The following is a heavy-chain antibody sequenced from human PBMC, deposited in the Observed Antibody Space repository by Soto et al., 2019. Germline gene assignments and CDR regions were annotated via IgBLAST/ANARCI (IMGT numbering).Heavy chain of an antibody. CDR3: TRWLPTHNAFEI. D-gene: IGHD5-12*01. CDR2: IRTKADGGTT. J-gene: IGHJ3*02. CDR1: GLTLGDYA. V-gene: IGHV3-49*04. Sequence: GGSLRLSCAVSGLTLGDYALSWVRQAPGKGLEWVSYIRTKADGGTTEYAASVKGRFYVSRDDSKNIAYLQMNSLRIEDTAVYYCTRWLPTHNAFEIWGQGTMVTVSS.